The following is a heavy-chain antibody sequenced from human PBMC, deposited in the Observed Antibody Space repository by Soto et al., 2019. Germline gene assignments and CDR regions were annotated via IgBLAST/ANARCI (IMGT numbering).Heavy chain of an antibody. Sequence: EVQLLESGGGLVQPGGSLTLSCGASGFSFSAYAMGWVRQAPGKGLEWVTSISGSGSYTYYTDSVKGRFTISRDNSKNTHYLEMNSLIAEDMAVYYCVKEKGRPFDYWGQGTQVTVSS. CDR2: ISGSGSYT. J-gene: IGHJ4*02. CDR3: VKEKGRPFDY. CDR1: GFSFSAYA. V-gene: IGHV3-23*01.